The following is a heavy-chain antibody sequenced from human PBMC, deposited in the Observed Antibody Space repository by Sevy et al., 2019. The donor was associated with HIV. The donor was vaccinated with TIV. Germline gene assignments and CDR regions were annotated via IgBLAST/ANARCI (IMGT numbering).Heavy chain of an antibody. J-gene: IGHJ3*02. CDR2: IWYDGSNK. CDR1: GFTFSSYG. CDR3: ARGSPDYDILTGDAFDI. D-gene: IGHD3-9*01. Sequence: GGSLRLSCAASGFTFSSYGMHWVRQAPGKGLEWVAVIWYDGSNKYYADSVKGRFTISRDNSKNTLYLQMNSLRAEDTAVYYCARGSPDYDILTGDAFDIWGQGTMVT. V-gene: IGHV3-33*01.